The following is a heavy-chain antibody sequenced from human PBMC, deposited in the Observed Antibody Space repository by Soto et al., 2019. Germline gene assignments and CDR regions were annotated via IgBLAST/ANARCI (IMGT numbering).Heavy chain of an antibody. J-gene: IGHJ4*02. D-gene: IGHD2-15*01. CDR1: GFTFSSYS. CDR3: ARGWGCSGGSCYSDH. CDR2: ISSTSSTI. V-gene: IGHV3-48*02. Sequence: EVQLVESGGGLVQPGGSLRLSCAASGFTFSSYSMNWVRQAPGKGLEWVSYISSTSSTIYYADSVKGRFTISRENAKNSLYLQMNSLRDEDTAVYYSARGWGCSGGSCYSDHWGQGTLVTVSS.